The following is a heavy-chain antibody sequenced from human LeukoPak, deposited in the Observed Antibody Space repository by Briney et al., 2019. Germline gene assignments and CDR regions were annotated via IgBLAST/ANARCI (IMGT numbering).Heavy chain of an antibody. V-gene: IGHV4-39*07. J-gene: IGHJ4*02. D-gene: IGHD2-2*02. CDR1: GGSISSSSYY. Sequence: SETLSLTCTVSGGSISSSSYYWGWIRQPPGKGLEWIGSIYYSGSTYYNPSLKSRVTISVDTSKNQFSLKLSSVTAADTAVYYCARGLGPHYYCSSTSCYNYFDYWGQGTLVTVSS. CDR2: IYYSGST. CDR3: ARGLGPHYYCSSTSCYNYFDY.